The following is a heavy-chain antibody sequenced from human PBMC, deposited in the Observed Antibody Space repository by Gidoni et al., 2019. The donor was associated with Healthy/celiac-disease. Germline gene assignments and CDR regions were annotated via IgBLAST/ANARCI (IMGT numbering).Heavy chain of an antibody. Sequence: EVQLVQSGAEVKKPGESLQISCKGSGYSFTSYWIGWVRQMPGKGLEWMGIIYPGDSDTRYRPSFQGQVTISADKSISTAYLQWSSLKASDTAMYYCARLGPTEYYYYYYMDVWGKGTTVTVSS. V-gene: IGHV5-51*01. CDR3: ARLGPTEYYYYYYMDV. CDR2: IYPGDSDT. CDR1: GYSFTSYW. D-gene: IGHD4-17*01. J-gene: IGHJ6*03.